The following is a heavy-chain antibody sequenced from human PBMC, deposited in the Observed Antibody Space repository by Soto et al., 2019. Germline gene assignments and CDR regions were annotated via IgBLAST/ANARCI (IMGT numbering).Heavy chain of an antibody. CDR1: GFTFSSYA. Sequence: EVQLLESGGGLVQPGGSLRLSCAASGFTFSSYAMSWVRQAPGTGLEWVSAISGSGVSTYYADSVKGRFTISRDNYKNTLYLPMKSLRAEDTAVYYCAKSPGQHGIQVWFRYFNYWGQGTVVTVSS. J-gene: IGHJ4*02. D-gene: IGHD5-18*01. CDR2: ISGSGVST. CDR3: AKSPGQHGIQVWFRYFNY. V-gene: IGHV3-23*01.